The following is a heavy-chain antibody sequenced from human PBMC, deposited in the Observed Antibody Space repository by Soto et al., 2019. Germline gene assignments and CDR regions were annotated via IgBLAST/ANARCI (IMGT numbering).Heavy chain of an antibody. D-gene: IGHD5-12*01. CDR3: ASVVAIPGYTDH. V-gene: IGHV1-69*12. CDR1: GGTFSSYA. J-gene: IGHJ4*02. Sequence: QVQLVQSGAEVRQPASSVKVSCKTSGGTFSSYAISWVRQAPGQGLEWMGGIVPIVDTSTYAQKFQGRVRXXAXXATSTVYLELGSLGSDDTAVYYCASVVAIPGYTDHWGQGTLVTVSS. CDR2: IVPIVDTS.